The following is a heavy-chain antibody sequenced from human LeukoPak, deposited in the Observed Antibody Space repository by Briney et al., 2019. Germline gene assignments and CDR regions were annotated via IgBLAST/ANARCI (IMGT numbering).Heavy chain of an antibody. CDR3: ARGRHHRWYFDL. CDR1: GGSFSGYY. J-gene: IGHJ2*01. Sequence: SETLSLTXAVYGGSFSGYYWSWIRQPPGKGLEWIGEINHSGSTNYNPSLKSRVTISVDTSKNQFSLKLSSVTAADTAVYYCARGRHHRWYFDLWGRGTLVTVSS. CDR2: INHSGST. V-gene: IGHV4-34*01.